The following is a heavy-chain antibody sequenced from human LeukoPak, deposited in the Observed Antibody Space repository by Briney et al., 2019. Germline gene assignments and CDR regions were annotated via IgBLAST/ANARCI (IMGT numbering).Heavy chain of an antibody. CDR1: GGSISSDY. D-gene: IGHD1-26*01. V-gene: IGHV4-4*07. J-gene: IGHJ4*02. CDR2: IYNSGGT. Sequence: KASETLSLTCSVSGGSISSDYWSWIRQPAGKGLEWIGHIYNSGGTSYNPSLSSRVTMSIDTAKNQLSLRLRSVTAADTAVYFCARNFGSHYEFFDFWGQGALVTVSS. CDR3: ARNFGSHYEFFDF.